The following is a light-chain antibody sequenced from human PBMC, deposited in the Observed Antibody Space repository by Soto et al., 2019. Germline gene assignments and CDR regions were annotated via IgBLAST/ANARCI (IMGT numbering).Light chain of an antibody. Sequence: DIQMTQSPSTLSTSVGDRVTITCRASQSISSWLAWYQQKPGKALKLLIYDASSLESGVPSRFSGSGSGTEFSLTISSLQPDDFATYYCQQYNSYSRTFGPGTKVDIK. CDR1: QSISSW. CDR3: QQYNSYSRT. CDR2: DAS. J-gene: IGKJ1*01. V-gene: IGKV1-5*01.